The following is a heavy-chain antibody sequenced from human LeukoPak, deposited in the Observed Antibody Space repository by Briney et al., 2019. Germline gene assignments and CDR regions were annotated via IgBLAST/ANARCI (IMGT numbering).Heavy chain of an antibody. CDR1: GFTFSSYW. J-gene: IGHJ6*03. CDR2: IKQDGGEK. Sequence: GGSLRLSCAASGFTFSSYWMSWVRQAPGKGLEWVANIKQDGGEKYYVDAVKGRFTISRDNAKNSLYLQMNSLRAEDTAVYYCARVGSGWYQNYYYYMDVWGKGTTVTVSS. CDR3: ARVGSGWYQNYYYYMDV. D-gene: IGHD6-13*01. V-gene: IGHV3-7*01.